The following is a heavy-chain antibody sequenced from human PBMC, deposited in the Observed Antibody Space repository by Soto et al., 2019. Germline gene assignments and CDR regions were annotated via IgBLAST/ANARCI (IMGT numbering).Heavy chain of an antibody. CDR3: ARSPSYYGSGSYYYFDF. J-gene: IGHJ4*02. Sequence: GGSPRLSSAASGFTFSIPSMNWVRQAPGKGLEWVSSISGTSDYISYADSVKGRFTISRDYAKNSLYLQMNSLRAEDTAVYFCARSPSYYGSGSYYYFDFWGQGALVTGSS. V-gene: IGHV3-21*01. CDR1: GFTFSIPS. D-gene: IGHD3-10*01. CDR2: ISGTSDYI.